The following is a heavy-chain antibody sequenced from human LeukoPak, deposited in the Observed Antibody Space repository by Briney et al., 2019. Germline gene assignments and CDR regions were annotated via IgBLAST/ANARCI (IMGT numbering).Heavy chain of an antibody. D-gene: IGHD4-17*01. Sequence: SETLSLTCTVSGGSISSYYWSWIRQPPGKGLEWIGYIYYSGSTNYNPSLKSRVTISVDTSKNQFSLKLSSVTAADTAVYYCARGYGRAYYYYYGMDVWGQGTTVTVSS. J-gene: IGHJ6*02. CDR1: GGSISSYY. CDR2: IYYSGST. CDR3: ARGYGRAYYYYYGMDV. V-gene: IGHV4-59*01.